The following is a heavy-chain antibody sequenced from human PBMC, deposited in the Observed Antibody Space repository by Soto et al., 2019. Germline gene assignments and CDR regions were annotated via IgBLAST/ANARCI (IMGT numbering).Heavy chain of an antibody. CDR3: ARVVVVPAARGPYYYYYGMDV. J-gene: IGHJ6*02. CDR1: GYTFTSYG. Sequence: ASVKVSCKASGYTFTSYGISWVRQAPGQGLGWMGWISAYNGNTNYAQKLQGRVTMTTDTSTSTAYMELRSLRSDDTAVYYCARVVVVPAARGPYYYYYGMDVWGQGTTVTVSS. CDR2: ISAYNGNT. V-gene: IGHV1-18*04. D-gene: IGHD2-2*01.